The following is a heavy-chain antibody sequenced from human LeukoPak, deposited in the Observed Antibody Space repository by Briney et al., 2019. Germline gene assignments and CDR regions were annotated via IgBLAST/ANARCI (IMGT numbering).Heavy chain of an antibody. Sequence: SETLSLTGTVSGGSTSSYYWSWIRQPPGKGLEWIGYIYYSGSTNYNPSLKSRVTISVDTSKNQFSLKLSSVTAADTAVYYCAPGPYYYGSGSPPWGQGTLVTVSS. CDR1: GGSTSSYY. J-gene: IGHJ5*02. D-gene: IGHD3-10*01. CDR3: APGPYYYGSGSPP. V-gene: IGHV4-59*01. CDR2: IYYSGST.